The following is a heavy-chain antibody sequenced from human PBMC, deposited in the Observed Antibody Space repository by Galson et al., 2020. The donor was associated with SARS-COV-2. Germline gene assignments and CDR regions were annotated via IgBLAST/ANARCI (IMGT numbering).Heavy chain of an antibody. J-gene: IGHJ5*02. CDR1: GGSISSSSYY. V-gene: IGHV4-39*01. Sequence: SETLSLTCTVSGGSISSSSYYWGWIRQPPGKGLEWIGSIYYSGSTYYNPSLKSRVTISVDTSKNQFSLKLSSVTAADTAVYYCARLLDCSGGSCPHNGFDPWGQGTLVTVSS. D-gene: IGHD2-15*01. CDR2: IYYSGST. CDR3: ARLLDCSGGSCPHNGFDP.